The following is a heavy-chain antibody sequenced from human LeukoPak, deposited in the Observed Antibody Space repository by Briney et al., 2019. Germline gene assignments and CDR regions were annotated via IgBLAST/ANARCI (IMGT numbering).Heavy chain of an antibody. D-gene: IGHD4-23*01. Sequence: GRSLRLSCAASGFTFSSYAMHWVRQAPGKGLEWVAVISYDGSNKYYADSVKGRFTISRDNSKNTLYLQMNSLRAEDTAVYYCAKRRLEDSGTYGGGFDFWGQGTMVTVSS. CDR1: GFTFSSYA. CDR2: ISYDGSNK. J-gene: IGHJ3*01. V-gene: IGHV3-30-3*02. CDR3: AKRRLEDSGTYGGGFDF.